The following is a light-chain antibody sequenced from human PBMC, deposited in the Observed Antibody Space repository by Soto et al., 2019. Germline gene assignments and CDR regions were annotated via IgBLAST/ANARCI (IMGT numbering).Light chain of an antibody. CDR3: QSYDSSNPVV. CDR2: EDN. V-gene: IGLV6-57*04. CDR1: SGSIASNY. Sequence: NFMLTQPHSVSESPGKTVTISCTRSSGSIASNYVQWYQQRPGSAPTTVIYEDNQRPSGVPDRFSGSIDSSSNSACLTISGLKTEDEADYYCQSYDSSNPVVFGGGTKLTVL. J-gene: IGLJ2*01.